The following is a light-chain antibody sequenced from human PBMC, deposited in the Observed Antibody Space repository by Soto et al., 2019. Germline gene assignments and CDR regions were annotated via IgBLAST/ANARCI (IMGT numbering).Light chain of an antibody. Sequence: DIVMTQSPDSLAVSLGERATINCKSSQSVLYDSTNTNYLAWYQQKPGEPPKLLIYWASTRESGVPDRFSGSGSGTDFTFTISSLQAEDVAVYYCQQYRNIPLTFGGGTKVEIK. CDR1: QSVLYDSTNTNY. V-gene: IGKV4-1*01. CDR2: WAS. CDR3: QQYRNIPLT. J-gene: IGKJ4*01.